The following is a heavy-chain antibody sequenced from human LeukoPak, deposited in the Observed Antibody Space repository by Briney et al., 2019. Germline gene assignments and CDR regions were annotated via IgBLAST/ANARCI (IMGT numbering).Heavy chain of an antibody. CDR1: GGTFSSYA. CDR2: IIPILGIA. D-gene: IGHD5-24*01. CDR3: AREAPRRGETRDGYR. Sequence: SVKVSCKASGGTFSSYAISWVRQAPGQGLEWMGRIIPILGIANYAQKFQGRVTITADKSTSTAYMELSSLRSEDTAVYYCAREAPRRGETRDGYRWGQGTVVTVSS. J-gene: IGHJ4*02. V-gene: IGHV1-69*04.